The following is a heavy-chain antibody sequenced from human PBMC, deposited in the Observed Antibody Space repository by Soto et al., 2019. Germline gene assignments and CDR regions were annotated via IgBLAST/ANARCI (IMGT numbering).Heavy chain of an antibody. CDR2: IIPIFGTA. J-gene: IGHJ6*02. CDR1: GGTFSSYA. Sequence: SVKVSCKASGGTFSSYAISWVRQAPGQGLEWMGGIIPIFGTANYAQKFQGRVTITVDKSTSTAYMELSSLRSEDTAVYYCAREARGYSYGLDINYYYGMDVWGHGTT. D-gene: IGHD5-18*01. CDR3: AREARGYSYGLDINYYYGMDV. V-gene: IGHV1-69*06.